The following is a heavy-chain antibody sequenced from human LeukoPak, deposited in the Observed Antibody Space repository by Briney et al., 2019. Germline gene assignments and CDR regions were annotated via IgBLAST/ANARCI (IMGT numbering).Heavy chain of an antibody. CDR2: IYHSGST. CDR3: ARLLVDTAAFDY. Sequence: SETLSLTCAVSGGSISSSNWWSWVRQPPGKGLEWIGEIYHSGSTNYNLSLKSRVTTSVDKSKNQFSLKLSSVTAADTAVYYCARLLVDTAAFDYWGQGTLVTVSS. CDR1: GGSISSSNW. D-gene: IGHD5-18*01. V-gene: IGHV4-4*02. J-gene: IGHJ4*02.